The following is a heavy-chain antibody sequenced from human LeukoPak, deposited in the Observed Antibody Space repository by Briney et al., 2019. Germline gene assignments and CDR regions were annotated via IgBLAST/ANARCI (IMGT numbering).Heavy chain of an antibody. D-gene: IGHD2-15*01. J-gene: IGHJ4*02. CDR1: GYTFTDYY. CDR3: ARDKRGGYFDY. V-gene: IGHV1-2*02. CDR2: INLNSGGT. Sequence: ASVQVSCKASGYTFTDYYMHWVRQAPGQGLEWMGWINLNSGGTSYPQKFQGRVTMTRDPSISTAYMELNWLRSDDTAVYYCARDKRGGYFDYWGQGTLVTVSS.